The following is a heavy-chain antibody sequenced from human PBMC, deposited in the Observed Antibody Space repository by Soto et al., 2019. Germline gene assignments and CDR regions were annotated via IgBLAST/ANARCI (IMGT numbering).Heavy chain of an antibody. CDR3: ARARHRYYDSSGLFDY. Sequence: QVQLVQSGAEVKKPGSSVKVACKASGGSFSSYAISWVRQATGQGLEWMGGIIPIFGTANYAQKFQGRVTITADESTSTAYMELSSLRSEDTAVYYCARARHRYYDSSGLFDYWGQGTLVTVSS. J-gene: IGHJ4*02. V-gene: IGHV1-69*12. CDR1: GGSFSSYA. CDR2: IIPIFGTA. D-gene: IGHD3-22*01.